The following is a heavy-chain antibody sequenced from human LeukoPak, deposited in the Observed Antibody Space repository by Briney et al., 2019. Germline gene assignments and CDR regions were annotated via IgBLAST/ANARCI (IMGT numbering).Heavy chain of an antibody. D-gene: IGHD3-10*01. V-gene: IGHV3-23*01. J-gene: IGHJ4*02. CDR3: ARGSYYFDY. Sequence: GGSLRLSCAASGFTFSTYAMTWVRQAPGKGLEWVSAISGSVGTTYYADSVKGRFTISRDNSKNTLYLQMNSLRAEDTAVYYCARGSYYFDYWGQGTLVTVSS. CDR2: ISGSVGTT. CDR1: GFTFSTYA.